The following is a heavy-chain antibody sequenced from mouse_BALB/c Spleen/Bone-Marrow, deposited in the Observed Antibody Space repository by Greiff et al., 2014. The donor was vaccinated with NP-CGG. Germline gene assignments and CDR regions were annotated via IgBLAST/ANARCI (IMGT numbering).Heavy chain of an antibody. J-gene: IGHJ2*01. CDR1: GFTFTDYF. CDR3: ARDYSGYFDG. Sequence: EVKLVESGGGLVQPGGSLRLSCTTSGFTFTDYFMTWVSQLPGKALEWLGFIRNKPNGYTTEYNPSVKGRLTISRDDSQGILYLQMNTLRAEDSAIYHCARDYSGYFDGWGQGTTLTVAS. CDR2: IRNKPNGYTT. D-gene: IGHD5-1*01. V-gene: IGHV7-3*02.